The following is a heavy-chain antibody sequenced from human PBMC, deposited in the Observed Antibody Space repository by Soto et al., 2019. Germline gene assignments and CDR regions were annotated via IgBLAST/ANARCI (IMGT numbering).Heavy chain of an antibody. J-gene: IGHJ6*02. V-gene: IGHV1-18*01. CDR1: GYIFHNYG. Sequence: QVQLVQSGAEVKKPGASVKVSCKTSGYIFHNYGISWVRQAPGQGLEWMGWISDYNGNTKYAQKFQGRVTMATDTSTRTPYMELSSLRADDTAVYYCAREGYYSGWESYSPPRYYGMDVWGQGTTVTVSS. CDR2: ISDYNGNT. CDR3: AREGYYSGWESYSPPRYYGMDV. D-gene: IGHD3-10*01.